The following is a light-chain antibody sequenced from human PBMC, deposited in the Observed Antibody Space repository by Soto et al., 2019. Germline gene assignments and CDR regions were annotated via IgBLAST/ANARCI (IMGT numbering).Light chain of an antibody. CDR2: GAS. CDR1: QSVSSN. J-gene: IGKJ1*01. V-gene: IGKV3-15*01. Sequence: EIGMTQSPSTLSVSPGERATLSCRASQSVSSNLAWYQQKPGQAPRLLLYGASTRATGIPARFSGSGPGTEFTLTISSLQSEDFAVYYCQQYNNWPPWTFGQGTKVEIK. CDR3: QQYNNWPPWT.